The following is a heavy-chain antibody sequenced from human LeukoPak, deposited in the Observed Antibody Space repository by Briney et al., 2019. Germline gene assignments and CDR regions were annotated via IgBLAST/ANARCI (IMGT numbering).Heavy chain of an antibody. CDR2: IIPIFGTA. V-gene: IGHV1-69*01. CDR3: ARGYCSSTSCYTHYYYYMDV. J-gene: IGHJ6*03. D-gene: IGHD2-2*02. Sequence: GSSVKVSCKASGGTFSSYAISWVRQAPGQGLEWMGGIIPIFGTANYAQKFQGRVTITADESTSTAYMELSSLRSEDTAVYYCARGYCSSTSCYTHYYYYMDVWGKGTTVTVSS. CDR1: GGTFSSYA.